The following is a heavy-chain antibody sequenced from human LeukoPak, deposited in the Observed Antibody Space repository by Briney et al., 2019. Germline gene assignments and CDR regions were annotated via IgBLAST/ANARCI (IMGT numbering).Heavy chain of an antibody. CDR1: GFTFSSYA. V-gene: IGHV3-23*01. Sequence: GGSLRLSCAASGFTFSSYAMSWVRQAPGKGLEWVTAISGSGGSTYYADSVKGRFTISRDNSKNTLYLQMNSLRAEDTAVYYCAKGRALVVHAFDIWGQGTMVTVSS. D-gene: IGHD2-8*01. CDR3: AKGRALVVHAFDI. CDR2: ISGSGGST. J-gene: IGHJ3*02.